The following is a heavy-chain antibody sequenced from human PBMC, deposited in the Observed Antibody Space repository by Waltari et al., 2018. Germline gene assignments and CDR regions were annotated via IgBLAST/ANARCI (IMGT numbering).Heavy chain of an antibody. CDR3: ATLKRGYSYGWTLDY. J-gene: IGHJ4*02. CDR2: FDPEDGKT. D-gene: IGHD5-18*01. CDR1: GYTLTELS. V-gene: IGHV1-24*01. Sequence: QVQLVQSGAEVKKPGASVKVSCKVSGYTLTELSMHWVRQAPGKGLEWMGGFDPEDGKTINAQKCQGRGTMTEDTSTDTAYMELSSLRSEDTAVYYCATLKRGYSYGWTLDYWGQGTLVIVSS.